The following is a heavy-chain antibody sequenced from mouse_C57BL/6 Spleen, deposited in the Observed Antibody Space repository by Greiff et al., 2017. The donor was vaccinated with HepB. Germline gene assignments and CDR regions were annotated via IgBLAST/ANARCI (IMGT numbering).Heavy chain of an antibody. CDR2: INPYNGGT. CDR3: ARSHGSSYVGFAY. D-gene: IGHD1-1*01. J-gene: IGHJ3*01. Sequence: EVQLQQSGPVLVKPGASVKMSCKASGYTFTDYYMNWVKQSHGKSLEWIGVINPYNGGTSYNQKFKGKATLTVDKSSSTAYMELNSLTSEDSAVYYCARSHGSSYVGFAYWGQGTLVTVSA. CDR1: GYTFTDYY. V-gene: IGHV1-19*01.